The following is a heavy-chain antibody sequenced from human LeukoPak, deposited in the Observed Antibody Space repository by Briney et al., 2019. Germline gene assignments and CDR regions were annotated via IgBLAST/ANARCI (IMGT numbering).Heavy chain of an antibody. Sequence: PSQTLSLTCTVSGGSISSGGYYWSWIRQHPGKGLEWIGYIYYSGSTYYNPSLKSRVTMSVDTSKNQFSLKLSSVTAADTAVYYCARDTGYGGNWAWFDPWGQGTLVTVSS. CDR2: IYYSGST. D-gene: IGHD4-23*01. CDR3: ARDTGYGGNWAWFDP. V-gene: IGHV4-31*03. J-gene: IGHJ5*02. CDR1: GGSISSGGYY.